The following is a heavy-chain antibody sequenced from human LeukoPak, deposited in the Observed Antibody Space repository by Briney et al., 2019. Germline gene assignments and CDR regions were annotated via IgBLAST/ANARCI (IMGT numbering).Heavy chain of an antibody. D-gene: IGHD1-26*01. CDR1: GYTFTSYG. CDR3: ARGKGGATTRKIFDY. J-gene: IGHJ4*02. V-gene: IGHV1-2*02. Sequence: ASVKVSCKASGYTFTSYGISWVRQAPGQGLEWMGWINPNSGGTNYAQKFQGRVTMTRDTSTSTAYMELSRLRSDDTAVYYCARGKGGATTRKIFDYWGQGTLVTVSS. CDR2: INPNSGGT.